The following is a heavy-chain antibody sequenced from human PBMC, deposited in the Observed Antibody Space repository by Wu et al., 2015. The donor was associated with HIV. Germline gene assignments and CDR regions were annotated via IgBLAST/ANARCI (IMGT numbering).Heavy chain of an antibody. CDR1: GGTFSSYA. Sequence: QVQLVQSGAEVKKPGSSVKVSCKASGGTFSSYAISWVRQAPGQGLEWMGGIIPIFGTANYAQKFQGRVTITTDESTSTAYMELSSLRSEDTAVYYCARDLAYYGSGNEAFDIWGQGTMVTVSS. V-gene: IGHV1-69*05. CDR3: ARDLAYYGSGNEAFDI. CDR2: IIPIFGTA. D-gene: IGHD3-10*01. J-gene: IGHJ3*02.